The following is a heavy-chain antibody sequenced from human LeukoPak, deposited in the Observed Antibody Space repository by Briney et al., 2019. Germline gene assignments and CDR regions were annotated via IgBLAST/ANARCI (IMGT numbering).Heavy chain of an antibody. CDR1: GGPLSRHY. CDR2: IYYSGST. J-gene: IGHJ3*02. D-gene: IGHD3-3*01. Sequence: PSETLALPCTVSGGPLSRHYWSWIRQPPGKGLEWIGDIYYSGSTNYNPSLKSRVTLSVDQSKNQFSLRLSSVTAAHPAVYYWAFWSGYPRGAFDSWGQGTMVTVSS. CDR3: AFWSGYPRGAFDS. V-gene: IGHV4-59*11.